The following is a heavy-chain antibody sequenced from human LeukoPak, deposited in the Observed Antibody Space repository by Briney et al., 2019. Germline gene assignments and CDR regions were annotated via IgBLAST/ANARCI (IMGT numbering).Heavy chain of an antibody. CDR2: MYYSGST. CDR1: GRSISSGGYY. J-gene: IGHJ4*02. D-gene: IGHD6-13*01. V-gene: IGHV4-31*03. Sequence: SETLSLTCTVSGRSISSGGYYWSWIRQHPGKGLEWIGYMYYSGSTYYNPSLESRVTISVDTSKNQFSLKLSSVTAADTAVYYCASVALGYSSSWRQYWGQGTLVTVSS. CDR3: ASVALGYSSSWRQY.